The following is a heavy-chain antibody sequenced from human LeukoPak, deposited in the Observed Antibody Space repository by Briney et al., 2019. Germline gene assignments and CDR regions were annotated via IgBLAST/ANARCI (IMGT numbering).Heavy chain of an antibody. CDR1: GFTFSSYS. CDR2: ISGSGGST. J-gene: IGHJ4*02. CDR3: AKTRYSSGWSDY. Sequence: PGGSLRLSCAASGFTFSSYSLSWVRQAPGEGLEWVSAISGSGGSTYYADSVKGRFTISRDNSKNTLYLQMNSLRAEDTAVYYCAKTRYSSGWSDYWGQGTLVTVSS. D-gene: IGHD6-19*01. V-gene: IGHV3-23*01.